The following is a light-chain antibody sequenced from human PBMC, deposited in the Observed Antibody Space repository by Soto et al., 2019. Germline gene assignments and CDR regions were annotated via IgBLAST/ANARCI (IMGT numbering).Light chain of an antibody. CDR3: QQYGDSPVT. CDR1: QSVSSY. CDR2: AAS. V-gene: IGKV3-20*01. Sequence: EIVLTQSPSTLSLSPGERATLSCRASQSVSSYLAWYQQKPGQAPRLLIYAASSRATGIPDRFSGSGSGTDFTLTISRLEPEDFAVYYCQQYGDSPVTFGQGTMVDIK. J-gene: IGKJ1*01.